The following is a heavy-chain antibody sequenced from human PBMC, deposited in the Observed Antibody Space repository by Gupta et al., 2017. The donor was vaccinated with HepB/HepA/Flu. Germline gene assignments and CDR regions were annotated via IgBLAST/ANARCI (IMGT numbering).Heavy chain of an antibody. J-gene: IGHJ6*03. CDR3: ARDRCSGTSSYNYYMDV. D-gene: IGHD2-2*02. CDR1: GFSFSTYN. Sequence: EVQLVESGGGLVKPGGSLRLSCAASGFSFSTYNMNWVRQAPGKGLEWVSSISTTTTYIYYADSVKGRVTISRDNAKNSLFLQMNSLRAEDTAVYYCARDRCSGTSSYNYYMDVWGNGATVTVSS. V-gene: IGHV3-21*01. CDR2: ISTTTTYI.